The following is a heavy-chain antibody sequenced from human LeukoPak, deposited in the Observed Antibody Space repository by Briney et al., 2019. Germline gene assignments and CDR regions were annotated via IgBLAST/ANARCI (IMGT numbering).Heavy chain of an antibody. CDR3: ARSDYHGSGSHTVFDAFDI. Sequence: SETLSLTCTVSGGSISRYYWSWIRRPPGKGLEWIGYIDDSGNTDYNPSLKSQVTISVDRSKNQLSLKLSFVTAADTAVYYCARSDYHGSGSHTVFDAFDIWGQGTRATVSS. V-gene: IGHV4-59*01. D-gene: IGHD3-10*01. J-gene: IGHJ3*02. CDR1: GGSISRYY. CDR2: IDDSGNT.